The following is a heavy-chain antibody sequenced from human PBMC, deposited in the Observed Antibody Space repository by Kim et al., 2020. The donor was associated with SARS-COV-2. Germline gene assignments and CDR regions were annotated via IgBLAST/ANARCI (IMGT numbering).Heavy chain of an antibody. CDR2: INGGNGDT. D-gene: IGHD1-20*01. Sequence: ASVKVSCKASGYSFKSYNIYWVRQAPGQRLEWMGWINGGNGDTKNSQKFQGRVTITWDTSASTVYMELSSLRLEDTAVYYCARARVSGTTDSYYHGMDVW. CDR3: ARARVSGTTDSYYHGMDV. CDR1: GYSFKSYN. V-gene: IGHV1-3*01. J-gene: IGHJ6*01.